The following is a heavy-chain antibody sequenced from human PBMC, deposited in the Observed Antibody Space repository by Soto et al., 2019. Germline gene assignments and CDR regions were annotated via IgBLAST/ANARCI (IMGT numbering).Heavy chain of an antibody. J-gene: IGHJ4*02. D-gene: IGHD4-17*01. CDR1: GFTFSSYG. CDR2: ISYDGSNK. V-gene: IGHV3-30*18. CDR3: AKSKLNYGGRWGLYFDY. Sequence: QVQLVESGGGVVQPGRSLRLSCAASGFTFSSYGMHWVRQAPGKGLEWVAVISYDGSNKYYADSVKGRFTISRDNSKNTLYLQMNSLRAEDTAVYYCAKSKLNYGGRWGLYFDYWGQGTLVTVSS.